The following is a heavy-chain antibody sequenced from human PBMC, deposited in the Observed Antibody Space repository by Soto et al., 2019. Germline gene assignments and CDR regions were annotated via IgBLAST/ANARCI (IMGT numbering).Heavy chain of an antibody. V-gene: IGHV3-30*18. CDR1: GFSFSSYG. CDR2: ISYDGSNE. D-gene: IGHD1-26*01. Sequence: QVQLVESGGGVVQPGRSLRLSCAASGFSFSSYGLHWVRQAPGKGLEWVAAISYDGSNEYYADSVKGRFTISRDNSKKTLYLQMNSLRDEATAVYYCAKATYSGSYFSDYWGQGTLVTVSS. J-gene: IGHJ4*02. CDR3: AKATYSGSYFSDY.